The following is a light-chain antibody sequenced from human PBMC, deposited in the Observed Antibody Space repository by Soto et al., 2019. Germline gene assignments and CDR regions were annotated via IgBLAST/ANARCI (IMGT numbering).Light chain of an antibody. CDR2: RNN. CDR3: AAWDDSLSGYVV. CDR1: SSNIGSNY. V-gene: IGLV1-47*01. Sequence: QSVLTQPPSASGTPGQRVTISCSGSSSNIGSNYVYWYQQLPGTAPKLLIYRNNQRPSGVPDRFSGSKSGTSASLAISGLRSEDEDDDYCAAWDDSLSGYVVFGGGTKLTVL. J-gene: IGLJ2*01.